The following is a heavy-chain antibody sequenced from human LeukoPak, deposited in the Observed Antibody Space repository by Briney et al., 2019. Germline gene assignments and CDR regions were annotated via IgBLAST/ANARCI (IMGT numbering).Heavy chain of an antibody. CDR3: ASAYDSSGYSVFGAFDI. J-gene: IGHJ3*02. D-gene: IGHD3-22*01. CDR2: ISAYNGNT. CDR1: GYTFTSYG. Sequence: ASVKVSCKASGYTFTSYGISWVRQAPGQGLEWMGWISAYNGNTNYAQKLQGRVTMPTDTSTSTAYMELRSLRSDDTAVYYCASAYDSSGYSVFGAFDIWGQGTMVTVSS. V-gene: IGHV1-18*01.